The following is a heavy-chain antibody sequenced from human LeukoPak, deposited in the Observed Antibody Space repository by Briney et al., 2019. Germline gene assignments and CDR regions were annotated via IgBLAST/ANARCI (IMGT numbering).Heavy chain of an antibody. CDR1: GSSLSAYW. CDR3: ARDSTYSSGSRFYDRFDY. Sequence: GGSLRPSCPPSGSSLSAYWMTWVRQPPGKGLEWGANINRDGSQRNHVDSVKGRFTISRDNAKNSLYLQMDSLTAEDTAVYYCARDSTYSSGSRFYDRFDYWGQGTLVTVSS. V-gene: IGHV3-7*03. D-gene: IGHD2-15*01. J-gene: IGHJ4*02. CDR2: INRDGSQR.